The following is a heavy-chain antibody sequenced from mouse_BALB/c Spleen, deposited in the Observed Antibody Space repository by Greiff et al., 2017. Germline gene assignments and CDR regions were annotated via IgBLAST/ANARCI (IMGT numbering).Heavy chain of an antibody. CDR2: IWSGGST. V-gene: IGHV2-2*02. Sequence: VKLQESGPGLVQPSQSLSITCTVSGFSLTSYGVHWVRQSPGKGLEWLGVIWSGGSTDYNAAFISRLSISKDNSKSQVFFKMNSLQANDTAIYYCARIPGYSYAMDYWGQGTSVTVSS. CDR1: GFSLTSYG. J-gene: IGHJ4*01. D-gene: IGHD2-3*01. CDR3: ARIPGYSYAMDY.